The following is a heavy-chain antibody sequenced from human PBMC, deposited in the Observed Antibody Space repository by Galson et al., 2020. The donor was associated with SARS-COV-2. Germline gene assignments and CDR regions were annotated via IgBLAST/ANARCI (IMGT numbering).Heavy chain of an antibody. CDR1: GITFSDYY. D-gene: IGHD3-10*01. CDR2: IDISATSI. V-gene: IGHV3-48*02. CDR3: ANQGPYGQLNY. J-gene: IGHJ4*02. Sequence: TGGSLRLSCTASGITFSDYYMNWVRQAPGKGLEWVAFIDISATSIHYVDSVKGRFTISRDNAKNSLYLQMSSLRDEDTAVYYCANQGPYGQLNYWGQGTLVTVSS.